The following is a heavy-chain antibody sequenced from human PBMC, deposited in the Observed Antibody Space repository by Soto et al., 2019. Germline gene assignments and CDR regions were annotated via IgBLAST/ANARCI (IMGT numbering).Heavy chain of an antibody. CDR1: GFTVSSNY. CDR3: ARVKVAPNYYGSGSYYQLRYYYYGMDV. D-gene: IGHD3-10*01. CDR2: IYSGGST. Sequence: GSLRLSCAASGFTVSSNYMSWVRQAPGKGLEWVSVIYSGGSTYYADSVKGRFTISRDNSKNTLYLQMNSLRAEDTAVYYCARVKVAPNYYGSGSYYQLRYYYYGMDVWGQGTTVTVSS. V-gene: IGHV3-53*01. J-gene: IGHJ6*02.